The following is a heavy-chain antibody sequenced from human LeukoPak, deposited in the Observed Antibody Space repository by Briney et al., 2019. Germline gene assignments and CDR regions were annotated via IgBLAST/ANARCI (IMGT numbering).Heavy chain of an antibody. CDR3: AKSDHGFWTGYKR. J-gene: IGHJ4*02. CDR2: ITASGDST. CDR1: GFTFSSYA. Sequence: GGSLRLSCAASGFTFSSYAMSWVRQDPGEGLVWVLAITASGDSTYYADSVKGRFTISIDNSKNTLYLQMNSPRADDTAVYYCAKSDHGFWTGYKRWGQGTLVTVSS. D-gene: IGHD3/OR15-3a*01. V-gene: IGHV3-23*01.